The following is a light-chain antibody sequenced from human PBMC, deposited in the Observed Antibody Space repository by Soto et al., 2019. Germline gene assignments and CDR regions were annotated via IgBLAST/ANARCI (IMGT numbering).Light chain of an antibody. CDR2: GAS. CDR3: QQYHNWLT. V-gene: IGKV3-15*01. J-gene: IGKJ4*01. Sequence: EIVMTQSPATLSVSPGERATLSCRASQSVNTNLAWYQQKPGQSPRLLIYGASTRATGIPARFSGSGSGTEFTLTIRSLQSEDFAVYYCQQYHNWLTFGGGTEVEIK. CDR1: QSVNTN.